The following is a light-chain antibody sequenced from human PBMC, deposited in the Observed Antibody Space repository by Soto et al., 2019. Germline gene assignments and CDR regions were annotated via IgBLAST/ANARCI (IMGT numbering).Light chain of an antibody. J-gene: IGKJ5*01. CDR3: QQHGTSPPMG. CDR2: GAS. V-gene: IGKV3-20*01. CDR1: PSASSRY. Sequence: EIVLTQSPSTLSLSPAETATLFCRASPSASSRYLAWYQQTPGQAPRLLIYGASSRATGIPDRFSGSGSGTDFTLTITRLEPEDLAVYYCQQHGTSPPMGFGQGTLLEIK.